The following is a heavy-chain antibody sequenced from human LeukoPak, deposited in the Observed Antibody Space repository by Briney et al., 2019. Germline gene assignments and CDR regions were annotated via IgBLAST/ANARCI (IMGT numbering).Heavy chain of an antibody. CDR3: ARETTVITSAPYYYYYYMDV. CDR2: IIPIFGTA. Sequence: VKVSCKASGGTFSSYAISWVRQAPGQGLEWMGGIIPIFGTANYAQKFQGRVTITADESTSTAYMELSSLRSEDTAVYYCARETTVITSAPYYYYYYMDVWGKGTTVTVSS. J-gene: IGHJ6*03. V-gene: IGHV1-69*13. D-gene: IGHD4-11*01. CDR1: GGTFSSYA.